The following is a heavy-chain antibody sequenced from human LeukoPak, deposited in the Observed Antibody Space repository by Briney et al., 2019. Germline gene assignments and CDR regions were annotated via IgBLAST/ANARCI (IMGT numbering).Heavy chain of an antibody. J-gene: IGHJ6*03. D-gene: IGHD3-22*01. V-gene: IGHV1-69*01. CDR1: GGTFSSYV. CDR3: AGGIVVVITTSYYYYYMDV. Sequence: SVKVSCKASGGTFSSYVISWVRQAPGQGLEWMGGIIPIFGTANYAQKFQGRVTITADESTSTAYMELSSLRSEDTAVYYCAGGIVVVITTSYYYYYMDVWGKGTTVTISS. CDR2: IIPIFGTA.